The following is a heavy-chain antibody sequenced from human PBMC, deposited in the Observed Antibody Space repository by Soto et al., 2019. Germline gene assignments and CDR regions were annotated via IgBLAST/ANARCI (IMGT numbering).Heavy chain of an antibody. V-gene: IGHV1-18*01. J-gene: IGHJ4*02. CDR3: ARESSQLVYTY. CDR1: GYTFTSCG. CDR2: ISAYNGNT. Sequence: ASVKVSCKASGYTFTSCGMSWVRQAPGEGLEWMGWISAYNGNTNYAQKLQGRVTMTTDTSTSTAYMELRSLRSDDTAVYYCARESSQLVYTYWGQGTLVTVSS. D-gene: IGHD6-13*01.